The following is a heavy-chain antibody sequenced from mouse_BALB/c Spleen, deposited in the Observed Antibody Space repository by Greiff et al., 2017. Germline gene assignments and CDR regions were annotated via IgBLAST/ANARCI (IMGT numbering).Heavy chain of an antibody. CDR2: ISSGGST. V-gene: IGHV5-6-5*01. CDR1: GFTFSSYA. Sequence: EVQLVESGGGLVKPGGSLKLSCAASGFTFSSYAMSWVRQTPEKRLEWLASISSGGSTYYPDSVKGRFTISRDNARNILYLQMSSLRSEDTAMYYCARGRRSGYLDYWGQGTTLTVSS. CDR3: ARGRRSGYLDY. J-gene: IGHJ2*01.